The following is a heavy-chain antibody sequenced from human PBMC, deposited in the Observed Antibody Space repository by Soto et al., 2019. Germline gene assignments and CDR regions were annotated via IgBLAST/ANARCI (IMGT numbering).Heavy chain of an antibody. CDR1: EFTSSRYS. CDR3: AKEEYYCSSTSCYLGPSAGLGPFDI. D-gene: IGHD2-2*01. V-gene: IGHV3-23*01. Sequence: CVPMTHFCPAAEFTSSRYSMSCVRQAPGKGLEWVSAISGSGGSTYYADSVKGRFTISRDNSKNTLYLQMNSLRAEDTAVYYCAKEEYYCSSTSCYLGPSAGLGPFDIWGQGTMVTVSS. CDR2: ISGSGGST. J-gene: IGHJ3*02.